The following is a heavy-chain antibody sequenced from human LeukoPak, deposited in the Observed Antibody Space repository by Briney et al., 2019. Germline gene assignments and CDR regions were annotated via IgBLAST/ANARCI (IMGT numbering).Heavy chain of an antibody. V-gene: IGHV3-7*01. D-gene: IGHD2-8*02. CDR3: ARCGISGVDV. CDR1: GFTFSSYW. CDR2: IRQNGNEK. J-gene: IGHJ6*02. Sequence: SGGSLRLSCAASGFTFSSYWMTWVRQAPGKGLEWVANIRQNGNEKYYVDSVKGRFTITRDNAKNSLFLQMNSLRAEDTSVYYCARCGISGVDVWGQGTTVTVSS.